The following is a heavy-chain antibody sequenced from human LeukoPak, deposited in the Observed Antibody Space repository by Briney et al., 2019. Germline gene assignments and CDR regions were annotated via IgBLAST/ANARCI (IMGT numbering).Heavy chain of an antibody. CDR2: LYSDGNT. CDR1: GFTFSSYA. CDR3: ARGVEPLAANTLAY. V-gene: IGHV3-23*03. D-gene: IGHD1-14*01. J-gene: IGHJ4*02. Sequence: PGGSLRLSCGASGFTFSSYAMNWVRQAPGKGLEWVSVLYSDGNTKYADSVQGRFTISRDNSKNTLYLEMNSLSPDDTAVYYCARGVEPLAANTLAYWGQGTLVTVSS.